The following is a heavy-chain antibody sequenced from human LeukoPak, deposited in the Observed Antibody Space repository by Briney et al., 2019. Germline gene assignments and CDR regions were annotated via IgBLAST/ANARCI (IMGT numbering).Heavy chain of an antibody. V-gene: IGHV3-23*01. J-gene: IGHJ6*03. D-gene: IGHD3-3*01. CDR3: ARESIFGVVMPGYYYMDV. Sequence: GRSLRLSCAASGFTFISYAMSWVRQAPVKGLEWVSIISGSGGSTYYADSVKGRFTISRDNAKNSLYLQMNSLRAEDTAVYYCARESIFGVVMPGYYYMDVWGKGTTVTVSS. CDR2: ISGSGGST. CDR1: GFTFISYA.